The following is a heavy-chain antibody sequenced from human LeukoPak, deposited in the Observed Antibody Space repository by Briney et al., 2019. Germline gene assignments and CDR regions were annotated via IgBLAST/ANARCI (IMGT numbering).Heavy chain of an antibody. CDR3: VRDDYRLFYGSGSFSNDYYFGMDV. CDR2: IYYSGGS. D-gene: IGHD3-10*01. J-gene: IGHJ6*02. CDR1: GVPIGATTFS. Sequence: PSETLSLTCTVSGVPIGATTFSWGWVRQPPGKGLEWIGTIYYSGGSYYSPSLQSRVTMSLDTSRNQFSLTLTSVTAADTAVYFCVRDDYRLFYGSGSFSNDYYFGMDVWGQGTTVIASS. V-gene: IGHV4-39*07.